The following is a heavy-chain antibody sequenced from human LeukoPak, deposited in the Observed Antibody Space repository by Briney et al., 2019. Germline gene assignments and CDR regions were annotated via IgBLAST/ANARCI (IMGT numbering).Heavy chain of an antibody. CDR1: GYTFTRYY. Sequence: GASVKVSCKASGYTFTRYYMHWVRQAPGQGLEWMGIINPSGGSTSYAQKFQGRVTMTRDMSTSTVYMELSSLRSEDTAVFYCAREGSSHSFDNWGQGTLVTVSS. CDR2: INPSGGST. J-gene: IGHJ4*02. V-gene: IGHV1-46*01. D-gene: IGHD6-6*01. CDR3: AREGSSHSFDN.